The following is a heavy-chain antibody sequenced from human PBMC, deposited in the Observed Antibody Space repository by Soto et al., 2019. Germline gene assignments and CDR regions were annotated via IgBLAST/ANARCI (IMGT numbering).Heavy chain of an antibody. V-gene: IGHV3-30-3*01. D-gene: IGHD6-13*01. CDR2: ISHDGSEK. J-gene: IGHJ6*02. CDR1: RFTFNSYA. Sequence: QVQLVESGGGVVQPGKSLRLSCAASRFTFNSYAMDWVRQAPGKGLEWVAVISHDGSEKYYGDSVKGRFTISRDNPKNTVYLQMNSLRPEDTAVYYCARAAAYFYHYYYAMDVWGQGTAVTVSS. CDR3: ARAAAYFYHYYYAMDV.